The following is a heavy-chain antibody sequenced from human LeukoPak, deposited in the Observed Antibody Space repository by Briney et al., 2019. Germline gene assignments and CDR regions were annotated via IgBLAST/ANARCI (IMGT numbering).Heavy chain of an antibody. CDR3: ARARGTTGTTRIAFDI. CDR2: ISASGGP. V-gene: IGHV3-23*01. J-gene: IGHJ3*02. Sequence: GGSLRLSSAASGFTFSSSAMSWVRQAPGKGLEWVSEISASGGPHYPDSVKGRFTISRDNSKNTVYLQMDSLRPEDTAVCYCARARGTTGTTRIAFDIWGKGTMVTVSS. CDR1: GFTFSSSA. D-gene: IGHD1-1*01.